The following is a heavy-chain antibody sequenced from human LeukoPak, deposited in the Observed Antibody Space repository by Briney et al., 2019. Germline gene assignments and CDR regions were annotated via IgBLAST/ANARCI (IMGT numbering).Heavy chain of an antibody. Sequence: GGSLRLSCAASGFTFSSYGMHWVRQAPGKGLEWVAFIRYHGSNKYYADSVKGRFTISRDNSKNTLYLQMNSLRAEDTAVYYCAKYSSSTEDYWGQGTLVTVSS. J-gene: IGHJ4*02. CDR2: IRYHGSNK. D-gene: IGHD6-6*01. CDR1: GFTFSSYG. CDR3: AKYSSSTEDY. V-gene: IGHV3-30*02.